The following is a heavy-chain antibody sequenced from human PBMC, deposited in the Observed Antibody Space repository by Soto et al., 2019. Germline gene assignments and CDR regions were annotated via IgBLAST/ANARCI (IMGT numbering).Heavy chain of an antibody. CDR2: ISAYNGNT. CDR1: GYTFTSYG. Sequence: QVQLVQSGAEVKKPGASVKVSCKASGYTFTSYGISWVRQAPGQGLEWMGWISAYNGNTNYAQKLQGRVTMTTDTCTSTAYMELRSLRSDDTAVYYCARRGVVVVPYYYYYMDVWGKGTTVTVSS. CDR3: ARRGVVVVPYYYYYMDV. V-gene: IGHV1-18*01. J-gene: IGHJ6*03. D-gene: IGHD2-2*01.